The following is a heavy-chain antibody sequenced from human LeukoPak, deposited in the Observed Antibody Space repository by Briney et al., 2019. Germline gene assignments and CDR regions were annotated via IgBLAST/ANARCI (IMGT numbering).Heavy chain of an antibody. V-gene: IGHV3-74*01. J-gene: IGHJ4*02. Sequence: GGSLRLSCAASGFTFSSYWMHWVREAPGKGLGWVSRINTDGSSTSYADSVKGRFTISRDNAKNTLYLQMNSLRAEHTAVYYCARGPPISSVAAAAKSSGYFDYWGQGTLVTVSS. D-gene: IGHD6-13*01. CDR3: ARGPPISSVAAAAKSSGYFDY. CDR2: INTDGSST. CDR1: GFTFSSYW.